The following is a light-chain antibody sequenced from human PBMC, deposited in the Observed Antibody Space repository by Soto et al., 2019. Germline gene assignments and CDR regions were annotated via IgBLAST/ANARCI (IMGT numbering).Light chain of an antibody. V-gene: IGLV2-14*03. CDR3: SSYTSSTAYI. Sequence: QSALTQPASVSGSPGQSITISCTGTSSDVGGYSYVSWYQQHPGDAPKLMIYHVTNRPSGVSDRFSGSKSGNTASLTISGLHAEDEADYYCSSYTSSTAYIFGTGTKLTVL. CDR2: HVT. CDR1: SSDVGGYSY. J-gene: IGLJ1*01.